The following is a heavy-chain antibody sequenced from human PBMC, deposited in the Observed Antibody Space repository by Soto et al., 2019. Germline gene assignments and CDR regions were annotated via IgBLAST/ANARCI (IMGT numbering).Heavy chain of an antibody. CDR2: IYYSGST. CDR3: AVWSGVRGVPDWFDP. CDR1: GGSISSYY. J-gene: IGHJ5*02. D-gene: IGHD3-10*01. V-gene: IGHV4-59*01. Sequence: PSETLSLTCTVSGGSISSYYWSWIRQPPGKGLEWIGYIYYSGSTNYNPSLKSRVTISVDTSKNQFSLKLSSVTAADTAVYYCAVWSGVRGVPDWFDPWGQGTLVTVSS.